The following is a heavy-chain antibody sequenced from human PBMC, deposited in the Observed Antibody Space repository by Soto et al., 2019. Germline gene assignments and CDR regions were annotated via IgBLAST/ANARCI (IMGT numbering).Heavy chain of an antibody. Sequence: ASVKVSCKASGYTFTALYMNWVRQAPGQGLEWMGWVNPNTGLTKYAQKFQGRVSMTRDTSINTAYMELSGLTSDDTAVYYCTTLRLDPWGQGTLVTVS. CDR3: TTLRLDP. J-gene: IGHJ5*02. CDR2: VNPNTGLT. D-gene: IGHD3-9*01. CDR1: GYTFTALY. V-gene: IGHV1-2*02.